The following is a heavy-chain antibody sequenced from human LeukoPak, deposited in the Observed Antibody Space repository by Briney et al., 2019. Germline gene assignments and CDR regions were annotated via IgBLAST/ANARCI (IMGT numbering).Heavy chain of an antibody. J-gene: IGHJ5*02. V-gene: IGHV3-21*01. CDR3: ARDRQYYYDSSGYSEKNWFDP. D-gene: IGHD3-22*01. CDR1: GFTFSSYS. Sequence: PGGSLRLSCAASGFTFSSYSMNWVRQAPGKGLEWVSSISSSSSYIYYADSVKGRFTISRDNAKNSLYLQMNSLRAEDTAVYYCARDRQYYYDSSGYSEKNWFDPWGQGTLVTVSS. CDR2: ISSSSSYI.